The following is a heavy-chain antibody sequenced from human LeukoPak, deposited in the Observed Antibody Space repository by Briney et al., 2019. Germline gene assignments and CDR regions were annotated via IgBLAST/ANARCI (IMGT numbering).Heavy chain of an antibody. CDR3: ARGPYDSSGYYYTSYFQH. CDR1: GFTFDDYG. J-gene: IGHJ1*01. D-gene: IGHD3-22*01. V-gene: IGHV3-20*04. Sequence: PGGSLRLSCAASGFTFDDYGMSWVRQAPGKGLEWVAGINWNGGSTVYADSVKGRFTISRDNAKNSLYLQMNSLRAEDTALYYCARGPYDSSGYYYTSYFQHWGQGTLVTVSS. CDR2: INWNGGST.